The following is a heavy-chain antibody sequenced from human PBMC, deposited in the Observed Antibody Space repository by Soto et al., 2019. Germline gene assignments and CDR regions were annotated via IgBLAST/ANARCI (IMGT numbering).Heavy chain of an antibody. CDR1: GYTFTSYG. CDR3: ASPIGPDAFDI. V-gene: IGHV1-18*01. J-gene: IGHJ3*02. CDR2: ISAYHGKT. Sequence: ASVKVSCKASGYTFTSYGISWVRQAPGQGLEWMGWISAYHGKTNYAQKLQGRVTMTTDKSTSTAYMELSSLRSEDTAVYYCASPIGPDAFDIWGQGTMVTGSS.